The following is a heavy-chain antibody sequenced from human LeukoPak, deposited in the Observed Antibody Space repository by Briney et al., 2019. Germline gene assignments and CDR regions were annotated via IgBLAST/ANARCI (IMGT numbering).Heavy chain of an antibody. CDR2: ISGSGGST. V-gene: IGHV3-23*01. Sequence: GGSLRHSCAASGFTFSSYAMSWVRQAPGKGLEWVSAISGSGGSTYYADSVKGRFTISRDNSKNTLYLQMNSLRAEDTAVYYCAKDQRYDILTGYFEQDYWGQGTLVTVSS. D-gene: IGHD3-9*01. CDR3: AKDQRYDILTGYFEQDY. CDR1: GFTFSSYA. J-gene: IGHJ4*02.